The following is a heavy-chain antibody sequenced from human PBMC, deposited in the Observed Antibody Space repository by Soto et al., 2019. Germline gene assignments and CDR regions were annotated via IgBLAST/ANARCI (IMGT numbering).Heavy chain of an antibody. CDR2: ISYDGSNK. V-gene: IGHV3-30*18. CDR3: AKDRIQLWLPICYYYYGMDV. D-gene: IGHD5-18*01. J-gene: IGHJ6*02. Sequence: GESLKISCAASGFTFSSYGMHWVRQAPGKGLEWVAVISYDGSNKYYADSVKGRFTISRDNSKNTLYLQMNSLRAEDTAVYHCAKDRIQLWLPICYYYYGMDVWGQGTTVTVSS. CDR1: GFTFSSYG.